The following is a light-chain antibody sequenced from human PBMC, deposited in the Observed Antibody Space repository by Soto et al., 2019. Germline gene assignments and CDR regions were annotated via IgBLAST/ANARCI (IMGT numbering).Light chain of an antibody. V-gene: IGLV1-44*01. Sequence: QSVLTQPPSASGTPGQRVTISCSGSSSNIARNTVNWYQQLPGTAPKLLIYSNNQRPSGVPDRVSGSKSGTSASLAISGLQSEDEADYYCAVWDDSLNGVVFGGGTKVTVL. CDR1: SSNIARNT. CDR2: SNN. CDR3: AVWDDSLNGVV. J-gene: IGLJ2*01.